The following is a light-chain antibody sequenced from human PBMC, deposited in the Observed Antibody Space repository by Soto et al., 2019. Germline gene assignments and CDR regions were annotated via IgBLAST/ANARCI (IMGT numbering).Light chain of an antibody. CDR2: DVS. J-gene: IGLJ2*01. V-gene: IGLV2-14*01. Sequence: ALTQPASVSGSPGQSITISCTGTSSDVGGYNYVSWYQQHPGKAPKLMIYDVSNWPSGVSNRFSGSKSGNTASLTISGLQAEDEADYYCSSYTSSSTVVFGGGTKLTVL. CDR3: SSYTSSSTVV. CDR1: SSDVGGYNY.